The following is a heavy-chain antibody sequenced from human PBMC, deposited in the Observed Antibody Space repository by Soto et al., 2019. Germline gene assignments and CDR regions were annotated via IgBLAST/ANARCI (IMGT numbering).Heavy chain of an antibody. D-gene: IGHD4-17*01. CDR1: GGSISSNSYY. CDR3: ATKSTGLFDYLDY. Sequence: PSETLSLTCTVSGGSISSNSYYWGWIRQPPGKGLEWIGSIYYSGSTYYNPSLKSRVTISVDTAKNQFSLKLSSVTAADTAVYYCATKSTGLFDYLDYWGQGTLVTVSS. V-gene: IGHV4-39*01. CDR2: IYYSGST. J-gene: IGHJ4*02.